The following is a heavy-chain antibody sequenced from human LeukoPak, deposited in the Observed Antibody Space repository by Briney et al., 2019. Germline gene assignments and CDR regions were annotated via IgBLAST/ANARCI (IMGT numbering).Heavy chain of an antibody. CDR1: GYTFTDYG. Sequence: GASVKVSCKASGYTFTDYGISWVRQAPGQGLEWMGWISAVTGNTEYPQKVHLQGRVTVTRDTSTNTAYMELRTLRSDDTAIYYCARVVGATYYYGSGSYPNDYWGQGTLVTVSS. V-gene: IGHV1-18*01. CDR2: ISAVTGNT. CDR3: ARVVGATYYYGSGSYPNDY. J-gene: IGHJ4*02. D-gene: IGHD3-10*01.